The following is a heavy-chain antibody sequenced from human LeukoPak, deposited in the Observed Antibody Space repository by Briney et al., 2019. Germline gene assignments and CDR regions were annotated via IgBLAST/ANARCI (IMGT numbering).Heavy chain of an antibody. CDR3: ARSFIVGAWTVEYYFDY. CDR1: GFTVSSNY. CDR2: IYSGGST. D-gene: IGHD1-26*01. V-gene: IGHV3-53*01. J-gene: IGHJ4*02. Sequence: GGSLRLSCAASGFTVSSNYMSWVRQAPGKGLEWVSVIYSGGSTYYADSVKGRFTISRDNSKNTPYLQMNSLRAEDTAVYYCARSFIVGAWTVEYYFDYWGQGTLVTVSS.